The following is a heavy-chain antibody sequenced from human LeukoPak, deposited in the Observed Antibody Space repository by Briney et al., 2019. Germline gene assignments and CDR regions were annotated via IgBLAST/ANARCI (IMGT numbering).Heavy chain of an antibody. CDR3: ARSGTVTTWNY. CDR1: GFTFSDYA. J-gene: IGHJ4*02. V-gene: IGHV3-23*01. CDR2: LRGNGET. Sequence: GGSLRLSCAASGFTFSDYAMSWVRQAPARGLEWVSSLRGNGETFYADSVKGRFTLSRDESRNTVFLQLNSLRVDDTAVYYCARSGTVTTWNYWGQGTLVTVSS. D-gene: IGHD4-17*01.